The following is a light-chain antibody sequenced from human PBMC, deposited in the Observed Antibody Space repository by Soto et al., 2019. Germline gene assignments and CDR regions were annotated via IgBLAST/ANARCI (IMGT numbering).Light chain of an antibody. J-gene: IGKJ2*01. CDR2: GTS. Sequence: EILLTQSPGTLSLSPGERATLSSMASQSLPSSSLAWYQQRPGQAPRLLLYGTSTREAANPDWVSGSGSGTEFTLTTSSVEPEDFAVYFWHQYGSTWYTFGEGTKVEIK. CDR1: QSLPSSS. CDR3: HQYGSTWYT. V-gene: IGKV3-20*01.